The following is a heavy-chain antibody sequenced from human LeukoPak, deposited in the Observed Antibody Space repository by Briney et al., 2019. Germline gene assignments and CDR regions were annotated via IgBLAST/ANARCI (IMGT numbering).Heavy chain of an antibody. D-gene: IGHD2-2*01. CDR1: GFIFSSYS. CDR2: ISGSSIYM. J-gene: IGHJ4*02. Sequence: GGSLRLSCAAPGFIFSSYSMNWVRQAPGKGLEWVSSISGSSIYMYYADSLKGRFTISRDNAKNSLYLQMNSLRAEDTAVYYCANSTSRAGGPGGHSFDYWGQGTLVAVSS. V-gene: IGHV3-21*01. CDR3: ANSTSRAGGPGGHSFDY.